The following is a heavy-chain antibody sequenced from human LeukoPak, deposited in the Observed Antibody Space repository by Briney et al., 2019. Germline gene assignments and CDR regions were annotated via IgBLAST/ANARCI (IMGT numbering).Heavy chain of an antibody. D-gene: IGHD2-21*01. CDR3: ARYSPIDY. Sequence: GGSLRLSCAASGFTFNNYWMTWVRQAPGKGLEWLANIKQDGSEKYYVDSVKGRFTISRDNAKNSLYLQMNSLSADDTAVYYCARYSPIDYWGQGTLVTVSS. V-gene: IGHV3-7*01. CDR1: GFTFNNYW. J-gene: IGHJ4*02. CDR2: IKQDGSEK.